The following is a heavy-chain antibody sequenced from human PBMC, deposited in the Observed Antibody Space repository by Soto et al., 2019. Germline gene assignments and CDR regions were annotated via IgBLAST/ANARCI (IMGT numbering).Heavy chain of an antibody. Sequence: EVRLVESGGGLVQPGGSLRLSCVASGFTFGDHFLDWVRQAPGKGLEWVGRTRNRANSYTTEYAASVAGRFTISRDDSKNSLFLQMNSLKTEDTAVYYCARDTHSHYVGHYYYYYIDVWGKGTTVTVSS. D-gene: IGHD3-10*02. V-gene: IGHV3-72*01. J-gene: IGHJ6*03. CDR3: ARDTHSHYVGHYYYYYIDV. CDR1: GFTFGDHF. CDR2: TRNRANSYTT.